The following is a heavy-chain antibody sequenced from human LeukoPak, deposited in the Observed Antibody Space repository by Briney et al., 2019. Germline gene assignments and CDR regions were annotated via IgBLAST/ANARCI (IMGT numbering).Heavy chain of an antibody. D-gene: IGHD5-24*01. CDR1: GGSISGYY. Sequence: SETPSLTCTVSGGSISGYYWTWIRQPPGKGLEWIGYIYYTGSTNYNPSLKSRVTISVDTSKNQFSLNLSSVTAADTALYYCARFNRDGYNLDYWGQGTLVTVSS. J-gene: IGHJ4*02. V-gene: IGHV4-59*01. CDR3: ARFNRDGYNLDY. CDR2: IYYTGST.